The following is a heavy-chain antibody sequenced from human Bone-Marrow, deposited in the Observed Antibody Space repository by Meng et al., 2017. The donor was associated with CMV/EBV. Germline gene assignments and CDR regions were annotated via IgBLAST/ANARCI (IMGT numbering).Heavy chain of an antibody. CDR3: ARADTAMVIGY. Sequence: SETLSLTCTVSGYSISSGYYWGWIRQPPGKGLEWIGSIYHSGSTYYNPALKSRVTISVDTSKNQFSLKLSSVTAADTAVYYCARADTAMVIGYWGQGKLVTVDS. J-gene: IGHJ4*02. CDR2: IYHSGST. V-gene: IGHV4-38-2*02. CDR1: GYSISSGYY. D-gene: IGHD5-18*01.